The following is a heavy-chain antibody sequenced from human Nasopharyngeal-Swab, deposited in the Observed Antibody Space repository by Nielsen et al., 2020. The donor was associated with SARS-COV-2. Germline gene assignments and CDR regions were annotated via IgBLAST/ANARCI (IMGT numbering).Heavy chain of an antibody. D-gene: IGHD3-10*01. Sequence: GGSLRLSCAASGFTFSSFIMSWVRQAPGKGLERVSGIAADGGGTSYADSVKGRFTISRDNSKNTLYLQMNSLRDEDTARYYCAKDGSGKFWDYWGQGSLVTVSS. CDR3: AKDGSGKFWDY. CDR1: GFTFSSFI. CDR2: IAADGGGT. V-gene: IGHV3-23*01. J-gene: IGHJ4*02.